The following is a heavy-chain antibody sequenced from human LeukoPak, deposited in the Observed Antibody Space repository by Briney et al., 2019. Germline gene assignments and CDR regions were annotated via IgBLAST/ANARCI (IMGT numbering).Heavy chain of an antibody. CDR1: GGSISSSSYY. D-gene: IGHD6-13*01. V-gene: IGHV4-39*01. CDR3: ARQSGGAPAGLSWFDP. J-gene: IGHJ5*02. CDR2: IYYSGST. Sequence: SETLSLTCTVSGGSISSSSYYWGWLRQPPGKGLEWIGSIYYSGSTYYNPSLKSRVTISVDTSKNQFSLKLSSVTAADTAVYYCARQSGGAPAGLSWFDPWGQGTLVTVSS.